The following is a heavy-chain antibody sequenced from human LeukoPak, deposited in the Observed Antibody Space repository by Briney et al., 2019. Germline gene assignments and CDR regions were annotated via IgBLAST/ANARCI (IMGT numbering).Heavy chain of an antibody. CDR2: IEDDGSRK. CDR1: GFTFSSYW. J-gene: IGHJ4*02. CDR3: ARAGLGD. V-gene: IGHV3-7*01. Sequence: GGSLRLSCAASGFTFSSYWMTWVRQAPGKGLEWVASIEDDGSRKNYGDSVKGRFTISRDNAENSLYLQMNILRVEDTAVYFCARAGLGDWGQGTLVTVSS.